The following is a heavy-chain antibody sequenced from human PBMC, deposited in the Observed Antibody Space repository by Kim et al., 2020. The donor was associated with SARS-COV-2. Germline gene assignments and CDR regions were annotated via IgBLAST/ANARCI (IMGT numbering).Heavy chain of an antibody. Sequence: SETLSLTCYVSGYSISSSSYYWGWIRQPPGQGLEWIACSLHGGNSYYNPSLTSRVSISMDTSKNQFSLTLNSVTATDTAVYYCARMRYWSPFDNWGQGTL. J-gene: IGHJ4*02. D-gene: IGHD1-1*01. V-gene: IGHV4-39*01. CDR1: GYSISSSSYY. CDR2: SLHGGNS. CDR3: ARMRYWSPFDN.